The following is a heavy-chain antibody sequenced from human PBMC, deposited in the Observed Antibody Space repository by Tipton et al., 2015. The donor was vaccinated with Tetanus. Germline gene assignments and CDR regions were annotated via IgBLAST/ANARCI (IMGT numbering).Heavy chain of an antibody. Sequence: QSGPEVKEPGSSVKVSCKASGGTFSSYAISWVRQAPGQGLEWMGGIIPIFGTANYAQKFQGRVTITADESTSTAYMELSSLRSEDMAVYYCARGRTRDGYNLDAFDIWGQGTMVTLSS. CDR1: GGTFSSYA. V-gene: IGHV1-69*01. D-gene: IGHD5-24*01. CDR2: IIPIFGTA. J-gene: IGHJ3*02. CDR3: ARGRTRDGYNLDAFDI.